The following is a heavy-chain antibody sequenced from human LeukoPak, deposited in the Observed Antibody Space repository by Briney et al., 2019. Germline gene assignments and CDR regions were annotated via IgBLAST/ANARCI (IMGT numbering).Heavy chain of an antibody. CDR3: ARDGSAYSGSFDF. Sequence: PSQTLSLTCTVSGVSVSSGDYGWGWVRQQGEKGLEWIVFICVSGSTYYHAAGKSQFTISVDTTKNTFSLMLTSVTAAGTAVYYCARDGSAYSGSFDFWGQGTLVTVSS. D-gene: IGHD3-3*01. CDR1: GVSVSSGDYG. J-gene: IGHJ4*02. CDR2: ICVSGST. V-gene: IGHV4-31*01.